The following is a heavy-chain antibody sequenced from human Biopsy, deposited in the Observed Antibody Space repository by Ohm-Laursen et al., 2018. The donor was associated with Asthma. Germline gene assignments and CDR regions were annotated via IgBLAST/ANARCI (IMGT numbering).Heavy chain of an antibody. J-gene: IGHJ6*02. V-gene: IGHV4-39*01. CDR3: VRGSSSWHHGPFHYYYGLDV. Sequence: TLSLTCSLSSGSGGYMRSGNYYWGWIRQPPGKGLEWIGSIYYSGTTYYNPSLEIRVTVSANTSKNQFSLNLTSVTAADTAVYYCVRGSSSWHHGPFHYYYGLDVWGQGTTATVSS. D-gene: IGHD6-13*01. CDR2: IYYSGTT. CDR1: SGSGGYMRSGNYY.